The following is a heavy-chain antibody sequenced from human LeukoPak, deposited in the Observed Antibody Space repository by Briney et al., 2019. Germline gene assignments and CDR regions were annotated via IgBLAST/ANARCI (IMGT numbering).Heavy chain of an antibody. J-gene: IGHJ4*02. V-gene: IGHV3-48*03. D-gene: IGHD5-18*01. CDR3: ARRGYNYGYGDS. Sequence: PGGSLRLSCAASGLTFSSYEMNWVRQAPGKGLEWVSYISSTGSTIYYADSVKGRFTISRDNAKNSLFLQLNSLRAEDTAVYYCARRGYNYGYGDSWGQGTLVTVSS. CDR2: ISSTGSTI. CDR1: GLTFSSYE.